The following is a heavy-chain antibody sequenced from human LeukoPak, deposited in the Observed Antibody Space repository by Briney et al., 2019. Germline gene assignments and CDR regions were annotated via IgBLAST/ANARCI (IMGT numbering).Heavy chain of an antibody. V-gene: IGHV4-61*02. J-gene: IGHJ3*02. CDR2: IYTSGST. D-gene: IGHD2-15*01. Sequence: SQTLSLTCTVSGGSLSSGSYYWSWIRQPAGKGLEWIGRIYTSGSTKFNPSLKSRVTMSVDTSKNQFSLKLSSVTAADTAVYYCARHSQRYCSGGSCYSNGYAFDIWGQGTMVTVSS. CDR1: GGSLSSGSYY. CDR3: ARHSQRYCSGGSCYSNGYAFDI.